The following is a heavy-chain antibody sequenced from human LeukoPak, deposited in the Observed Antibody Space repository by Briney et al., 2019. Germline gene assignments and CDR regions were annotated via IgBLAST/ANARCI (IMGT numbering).Heavy chain of an antibody. Sequence: NPSETLSLTCTVSGGSISSSYWSWIRQPPGKGLEWIGYIYYSGSTNYNPSLKSRVTISVDTSKNQFSLKLSSVTAADTAVYYCASGGGSSGPYYFDYWGQGTLVTVSS. CDR3: ASGGGSSGPYYFDY. J-gene: IGHJ4*02. CDR1: GGSISSSY. V-gene: IGHV4-59*08. D-gene: IGHD1-26*01. CDR2: IYYSGST.